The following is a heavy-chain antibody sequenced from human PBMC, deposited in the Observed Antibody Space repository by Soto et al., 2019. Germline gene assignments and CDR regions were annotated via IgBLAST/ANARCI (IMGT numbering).Heavy chain of an antibody. CDR3: ARGNHRWLQLWYFDL. Sequence: ASVKVSCKAIGYSFTSHYMHWVRQAPGQGLEWMGTIYPGGVNIGYAQKFKGRVTMTKDTSTSTVYMELNSLTSEDTAVYYCARGNHRWLQLWYFDLWGRGTLVTSPQ. J-gene: IGHJ2*01. CDR1: GYSFTSHY. CDR2: IYPGGVNI. D-gene: IGHD5-12*01. V-gene: IGHV1-46*01.